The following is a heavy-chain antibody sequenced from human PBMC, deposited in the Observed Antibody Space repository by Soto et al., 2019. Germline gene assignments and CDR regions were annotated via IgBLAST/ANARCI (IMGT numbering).Heavy chain of an antibody. Sequence: ESLTISCKGSGYSVTSYWIGWVRQMPGKGLERMGIIYPGDSDTRYSPSFQGQVTISADKSITTTYLQWSSLKASDTAIYYCARLFDTSGWYDYWGQGTLVTVSS. J-gene: IGHJ4*02. CDR3: ARLFDTSGWYDY. CDR2: IYPGDSDT. D-gene: IGHD6-19*01. V-gene: IGHV5-51*01. CDR1: GYSVTSYW.